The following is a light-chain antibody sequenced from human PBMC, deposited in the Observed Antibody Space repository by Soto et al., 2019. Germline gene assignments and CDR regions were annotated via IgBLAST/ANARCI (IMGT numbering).Light chain of an antibody. CDR1: QSVSGW. CDR2: DAS. J-gene: IGKJ4*01. Sequence: DIQLTQTPSTLSASVVDRVTITCRASQSVSGWLAWYQQKPGEAPKLLIYDASALPRGVPSRFSGSGSGTKFTLTISSLPPEDFATYYCQQLNSYPLTFGGGTKVDIK. CDR3: QQLNSYPLT. V-gene: IGKV1-5*01.